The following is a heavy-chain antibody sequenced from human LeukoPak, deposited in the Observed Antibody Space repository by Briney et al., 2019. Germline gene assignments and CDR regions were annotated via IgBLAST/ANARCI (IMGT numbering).Heavy chain of an antibody. V-gene: IGHV3-11*04. J-gene: IGHJ4*02. D-gene: IGHD6-13*01. CDR3: ARDRSSTRGRMECFDY. CDR1: GFTFSDYY. CDR2: ISSSGSTI. Sequence: KSGGSLRLSCAASGFTFSDYYMSWIRQAPGKGLEWVSYISSSGSTIYYADSVKGRFTISRANAKNSLYLQMNSLRAEDTAVYYCARDRSSTRGRMECFDYWGQGTLVTVSS.